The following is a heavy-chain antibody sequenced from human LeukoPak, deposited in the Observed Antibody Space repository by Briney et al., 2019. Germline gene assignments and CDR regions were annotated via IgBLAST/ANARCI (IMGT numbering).Heavy chain of an antibody. CDR2: ISAYNGNT. CDR1: GYTFTSYG. J-gene: IGHJ5*02. Sequence: ASVTVSCKASGYTFTSYGISWVRQAPGQGLEWMGWISAYNGNTNYAQKLQGRVTMTTDTSTSTAYMDLRSLRSDDTAVYYCARRGSIVAAGTGDWFDPWGQGTLVTVSS. V-gene: IGHV1-18*01. CDR3: ARRGSIVAAGTGDWFDP. D-gene: IGHD6-13*01.